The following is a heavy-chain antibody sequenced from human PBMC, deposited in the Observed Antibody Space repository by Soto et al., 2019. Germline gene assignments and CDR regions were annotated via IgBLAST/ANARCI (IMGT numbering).Heavy chain of an antibody. D-gene: IGHD6-6*01. V-gene: IGHV1-8*01. J-gene: IGHJ6*02. CDR1: GYTFTSDD. Sequence: QVQLVQSGAEVKKPGASVKVSCKASGYTFTSDDINWVRQATGQGLEWMGWMNPNSGNTGYAQKFQGRVTMTRNTSIVTAYMEMSRRRSAEKAVYYCARRGLSSPSTFRYHSYGMDVWGQGTTVTVSS. CDR3: ARRGLSSPSTFRYHSYGMDV. CDR2: MNPNSGNT.